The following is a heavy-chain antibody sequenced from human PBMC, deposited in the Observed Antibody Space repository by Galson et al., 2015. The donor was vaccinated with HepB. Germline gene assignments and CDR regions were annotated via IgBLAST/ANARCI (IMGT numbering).Heavy chain of an antibody. CDR1: GFTVSSSY. Sequence: SLRLSCAASGFTVSSSYMSWVRQAPGKGLEWVSVIYSGGSTYYADSVKGRFTISRHNSKNTLYLQMNSLRAEDTAVYYCASKTGGGKDYYYGMDVWGQGTTVAVSS. J-gene: IGHJ6*02. V-gene: IGHV3-53*04. D-gene: IGHD3-16*01. CDR2: IYSGGST. CDR3: ASKTGGGKDYYYGMDV.